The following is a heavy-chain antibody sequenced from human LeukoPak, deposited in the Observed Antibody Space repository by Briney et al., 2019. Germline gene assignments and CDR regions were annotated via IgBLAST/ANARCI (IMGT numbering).Heavy chain of an antibody. Sequence: GGSLRLSCAASGFTFSSYSMNWVRQAPGKGLEWGSYISSSSSTIYYADSVKGRFTISRDNAKNSLYLQMNSLRAEDTAVYYCARDLGIVATKEVDYWGQGTLSPSPQ. CDR2: ISSSSSTI. CDR1: GFTFSSYS. J-gene: IGHJ4*02. V-gene: IGHV3-48*04. D-gene: IGHD5-12*01. CDR3: ARDLGIVATKEVDY.